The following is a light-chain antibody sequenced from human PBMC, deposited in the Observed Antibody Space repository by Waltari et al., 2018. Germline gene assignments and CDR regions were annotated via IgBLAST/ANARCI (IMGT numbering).Light chain of an antibody. CDR3: QHHSTWPPT. J-gene: IGKJ1*01. Sequence: EIVMTQSPATLSVSPGERATPSCRARQHIRNSLAWYQQKPGQAPRLLISLASTRAPGIPARFSGSGSGTQFSLTISSLQHEDFAIYYCQHHSTWPPTFGPGTRV. CDR2: LAS. V-gene: IGKV3D-15*01. CDR1: QHIRNS.